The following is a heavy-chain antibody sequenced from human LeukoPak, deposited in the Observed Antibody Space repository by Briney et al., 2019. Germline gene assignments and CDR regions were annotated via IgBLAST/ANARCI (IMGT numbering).Heavy chain of an antibody. J-gene: IGHJ4*02. CDR2: INHSGST. D-gene: IGHD5-18*01. CDR3: ARGWGYYY. Sequence: SETLSLTCAVYGGSFSDYYWSWIRQPPGKGLEWIGEINHSGSTNYNPSLKSRVTISVDTSKNQFSLKLSSVTAADTAVYYCARGWGYYYWGQGTLVTVSS. V-gene: IGHV4-34*01. CDR1: GGSFSDYY.